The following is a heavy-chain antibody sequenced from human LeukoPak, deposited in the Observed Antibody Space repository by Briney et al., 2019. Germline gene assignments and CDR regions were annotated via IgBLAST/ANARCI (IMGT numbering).Heavy chain of an antibody. J-gene: IGHJ6*03. CDR3: ARASPNYGPPPSYMDV. V-gene: IGHV4-59*01. CDR1: GGSISSYY. D-gene: IGHD4-17*01. Sequence: SETLSRTRTVSGGSISSYYWSWIRQPPGKGLEWIGYIYYSGSTDYNPSLKSRVTISVDASKNQFSLKLSSVTAADTAVYYCARASPNYGPPPSYMDVWGKGTTVTVSS. CDR2: IYYSGST.